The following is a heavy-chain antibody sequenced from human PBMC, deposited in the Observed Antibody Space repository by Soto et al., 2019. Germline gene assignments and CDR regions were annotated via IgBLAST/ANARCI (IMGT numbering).Heavy chain of an antibody. V-gene: IGHV5-10-1*01. CDR3: AGMPYTSGLRFDP. J-gene: IGHJ5*02. Sequence: LGESLKISCKGSGYSFTSYWISWVRQMPGKGLEWMGRIDPSDSYTNYSPSFQGHVTISADRSNNQCSLKLKSVTAADTAVYFCAGMPYTSGLRFDPWGPGTLVTVSS. D-gene: IGHD6-19*01. CDR1: GYSFTSYW. CDR2: IDPSDSYT.